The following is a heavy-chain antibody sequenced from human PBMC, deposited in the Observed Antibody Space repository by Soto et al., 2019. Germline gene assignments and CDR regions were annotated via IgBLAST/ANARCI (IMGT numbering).Heavy chain of an antibody. J-gene: IGHJ6*02. D-gene: IGHD3-16*01. Sequence: QVQVVQSGAEVKRPGSSVNVSCKASGGYFNNRQTLNIYPISWVRQAPGQGLEWMGGIIPLFGTADYAQRFQGRVTITADKSTSTTYLELNNVTSHDTAVYYCAKSWGGEIYCYYYAMDVWGQGTTVTVAS. CDR2: IIPLFGTA. V-gene: IGHV1-69*06. CDR3: AKSWGGEIYCYYYAMDV. CDR1: GGYFNNRQTLNIYP.